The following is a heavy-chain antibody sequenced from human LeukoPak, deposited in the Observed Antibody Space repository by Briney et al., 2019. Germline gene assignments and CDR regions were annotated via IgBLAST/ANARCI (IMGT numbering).Heavy chain of an antibody. CDR3: ARDPNILTGYYMGYYFDY. CDR2: ISYDGSNK. Sequence: PGGSLRLSCAASGFTFSSYGMHWVRQAPGKGLEWVAVISYDGSNKYYADSVKGRFTISRDNSKNTLYLQMNSLRAEDTAVYYCARDPNILTGYYMGYYFDYWGQGTLVTVSS. J-gene: IGHJ4*02. CDR1: GFTFSSYG. V-gene: IGHV3-30*03. D-gene: IGHD3-9*01.